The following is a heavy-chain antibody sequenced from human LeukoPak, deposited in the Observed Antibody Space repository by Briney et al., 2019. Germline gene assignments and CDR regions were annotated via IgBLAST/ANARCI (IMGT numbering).Heavy chain of an antibody. Sequence: ASVKVSCKASGSTFINYGISWVRQAPGQGLEWMGWISANSGNTKFAQKVQGRITMTTDTSTSTAYMELRSLRSDDTAIYYCARDRHYDASTVFDPWGQGTLVTVSS. CDR1: GSTFINYG. CDR2: ISANSGNT. D-gene: IGHD3-3*01. V-gene: IGHV1-18*01. J-gene: IGHJ5*02. CDR3: ARDRHYDASTVFDP.